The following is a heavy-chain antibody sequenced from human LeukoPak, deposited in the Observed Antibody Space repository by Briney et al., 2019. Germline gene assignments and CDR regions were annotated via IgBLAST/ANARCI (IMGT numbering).Heavy chain of an antibody. CDR2: MNPNSGNT. D-gene: IGHD2-15*01. J-gene: IGHJ4*02. CDR1: GYTFTGYY. V-gene: IGHV1-8*02. CDR3: ARVRLEGYCLD. Sequence: ASVKVSCKASGYTFTGYYMHWVRQATGQGLEWMGWMNPNSGNTGYAQKFQGRVTMTRNTSISTAYMELSSLRSEDTAVYYCARVRLEGYCLDWGQGTLVTVSS.